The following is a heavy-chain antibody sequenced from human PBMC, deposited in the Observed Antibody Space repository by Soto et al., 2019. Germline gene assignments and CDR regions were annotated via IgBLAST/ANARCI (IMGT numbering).Heavy chain of an antibody. Sequence: EVQLLESGGDLVQPGGSLRLSCAATGFTLSNYARSWVRQAPGKGLEWVSTFSGTGGYTYYADSVKGRFTISRDDSKNALFLHRNSLRAADTAVYYCARGQRALSTYGPFDPWGQGTLVTVSS. V-gene: IGHV3-23*01. D-gene: IGHD4-17*01. CDR1: GFTLSNYA. CDR2: FSGTGGYT. J-gene: IGHJ5*02. CDR3: ARGQRALSTYGPFDP.